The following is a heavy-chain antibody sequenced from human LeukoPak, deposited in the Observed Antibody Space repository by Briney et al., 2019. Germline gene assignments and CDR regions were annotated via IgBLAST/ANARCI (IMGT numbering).Heavy chain of an antibody. CDR1: GFTFSGYE. V-gene: IGHV3-48*03. J-gene: IGHJ4*02. Sequence: GGSLRLSCAASGFTFSGYEMNWVRQAPGKGLEWVSYISSGGGTIYYADSVKGRFTISRDNAKNSLYLQMNSLRAEDTAVYYCARDRGLDYWGQGTLVTVSS. D-gene: IGHD3-10*01. CDR3: ARDRGLDY. CDR2: ISSGGGTI.